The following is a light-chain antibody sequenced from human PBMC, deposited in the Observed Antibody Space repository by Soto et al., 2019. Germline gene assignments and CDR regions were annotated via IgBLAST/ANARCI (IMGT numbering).Light chain of an antibody. J-gene: IGKJ1*01. CDR3: QQYYSYPRT. CDR2: AAS. V-gene: IGKV1-39*01. CDR1: QSISSY. Sequence: DIQITQSPSSLSASVGDGVTITCRASQSISSYLNWYQQKPGKAPKLLIYAASSLQSGVPSRFSGSGSGTDFTLTISCLQSEDFATYYCQQYYSYPRTFGQGTKVDIK.